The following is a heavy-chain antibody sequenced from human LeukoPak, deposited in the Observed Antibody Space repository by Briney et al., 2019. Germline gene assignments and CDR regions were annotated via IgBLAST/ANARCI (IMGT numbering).Heavy chain of an antibody. J-gene: IGHJ4*02. D-gene: IGHD6-13*01. CDR3: ARDGVAAGLYFDY. Sequence: GGSLRLSCAASGFTFSSHWISWVRQAPGKGLEWVANINQDGSEKHYVDSGKGRFTISRDNAKSSLYLQMNSLRAEDTAVYYCARDGVAAGLYFDYWGQGTLVTVSS. CDR1: GFTFSSHW. V-gene: IGHV3-7*01. CDR2: INQDGSEK.